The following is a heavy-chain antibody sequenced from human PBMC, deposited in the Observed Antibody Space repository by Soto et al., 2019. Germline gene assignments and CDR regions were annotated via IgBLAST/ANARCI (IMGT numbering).Heavy chain of an antibody. J-gene: IGHJ5*02. CDR2: IYYSGGT. D-gene: IGHD3-3*01. CDR1: GGSISSYY. Sequence: PSETLSLTCTVSGGSISSYYWSWIRQPPGKGLEWIGYIYYSGGTNYNPSLKSRVTISVDTSKNQFSLKLSSVTAADTAVYYCARLTIFGVVNNWFDPWGQGTLVTVSS. CDR3: ARLTIFGVVNNWFDP. V-gene: IGHV4-59*08.